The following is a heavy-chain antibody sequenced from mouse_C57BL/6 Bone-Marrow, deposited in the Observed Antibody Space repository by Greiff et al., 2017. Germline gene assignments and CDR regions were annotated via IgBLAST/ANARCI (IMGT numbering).Heavy chain of an antibody. J-gene: IGHJ1*03. D-gene: IGHD1-1*01. CDR2: INSDGGST. CDR3: ARHARPGKYGSDFDV. CDR1: EYEFPSHD. V-gene: IGHV5-2*01. Sequence: EVKLLESGGGLVQPGESLKLSCESNEYEFPSHDMSWVRQTPEKRLELVAAINSDGGSTYYPDTMERRFIISRDNTKKTLYLQMSSLRSEDTALYDCARHARPGKYGSDFDVWGTGTTVTVSS.